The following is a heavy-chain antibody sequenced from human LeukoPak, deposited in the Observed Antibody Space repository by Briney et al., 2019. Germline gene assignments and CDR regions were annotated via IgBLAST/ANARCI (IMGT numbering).Heavy chain of an antibody. Sequence: GGSLRLSCAASGFTFSSYSMHWVRQAPGKGLEWVAFIRYDGSNKNYADSVKGRFIISRDNSKNTLYLQMNSLRAEDTAVYYCAKDYRYSSSSEGYFDYWGQGTLVTVSS. CDR2: IRYDGSNK. CDR3: AKDYRYSSSSEGYFDY. D-gene: IGHD6-6*01. CDR1: GFTFSSYS. V-gene: IGHV3-30*02. J-gene: IGHJ4*02.